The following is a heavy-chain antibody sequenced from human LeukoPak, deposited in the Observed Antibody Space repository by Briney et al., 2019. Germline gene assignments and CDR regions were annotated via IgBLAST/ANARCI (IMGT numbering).Heavy chain of an antibody. CDR3: AKSLVGVFRGFDP. CDR2: ISGNGAGT. CDR1: GLTFSSYA. J-gene: IGHJ5*02. D-gene: IGHD2-8*01. V-gene: IGHV3-23*01. Sequence: GGSQRLSCAASGLTFSSYAMSWVRQAPGKGLEWVSAISGNGAGTYSADSVKGRFTISRDNSKNTLYLQMNSLRAEDTAVYYCAKSLVGVFRGFDPWGQGPLVTVSS.